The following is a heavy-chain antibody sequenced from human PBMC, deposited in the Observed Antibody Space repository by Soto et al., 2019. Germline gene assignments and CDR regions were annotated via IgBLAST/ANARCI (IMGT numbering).Heavy chain of an antibody. CDR3: ARAPGYYGDFFDY. V-gene: IGHV3-20*04. J-gene: IGHJ4*02. CDR2: INRDGRST. Sequence: GGSLRLSCAASGFTFSSYGMSWVRQAPGKGLEWVSGINRDGRSTGYADSMKGRFTISRDNAKNSLYLQMNSLRAEDTALYFCARAPGYYGDFFDYWGQGTLVTVSS. D-gene: IGHD4-17*01. CDR1: GFTFSSYG.